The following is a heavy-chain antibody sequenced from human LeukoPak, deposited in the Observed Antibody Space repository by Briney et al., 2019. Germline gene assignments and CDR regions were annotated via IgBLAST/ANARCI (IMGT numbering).Heavy chain of an antibody. D-gene: IGHD3-22*01. V-gene: IGHV1-24*01. J-gene: IGHJ4*02. CDR2: FDPEDGET. Sequence: VASVRVSCKVSGYTLTELSMHWVRQARGEGGEWMGGFDPEDGETIYAQKFQCRVTMTEDTSTDTAYMELSTLRSEDTAVYYCATMGYYYDSSGYYYIDYWGQGTLVTVSS. CDR3: ATMGYYYDSSGYYYIDY. CDR1: GYTLTELS.